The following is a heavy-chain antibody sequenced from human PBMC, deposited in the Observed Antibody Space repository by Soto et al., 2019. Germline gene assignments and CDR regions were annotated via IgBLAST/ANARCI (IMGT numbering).Heavy chain of an antibody. CDR3: AGMTSNDSSGTPRDAFDI. V-gene: IGHV5-51*01. CDR1: GYSFTSYW. Sequence: GESLKISCKGSGYSFTSYWIGWVRQMPGKGLEWMGIIYPGDSDTRYSPSFQGQVTISADKSISTAYLQWSSLKASDTAMYYCAGMTSNDSSGTPRDAFDIWRQGPMVTVSS. D-gene: IGHD3-22*01. CDR2: IYPGDSDT. J-gene: IGHJ3*02.